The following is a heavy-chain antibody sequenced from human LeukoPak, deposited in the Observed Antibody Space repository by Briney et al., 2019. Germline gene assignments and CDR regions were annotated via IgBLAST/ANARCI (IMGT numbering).Heavy chain of an antibody. V-gene: IGHV1-2*02. CDR2: INPNSGGT. J-gene: IGHJ4*02. D-gene: IGHD3-22*01. CDR3: ATYYLDTSARD. Sequence: ASVKVSCKASGYTFTGYYMFWVRQAPGQGLERMGWINPNSGGTNYAQKFQGRVTLTRDTSISTAYMELSRLRSDDTAVYYCATYYLDTSARDWGQGTLVTVSS. CDR1: GYTFTGYY.